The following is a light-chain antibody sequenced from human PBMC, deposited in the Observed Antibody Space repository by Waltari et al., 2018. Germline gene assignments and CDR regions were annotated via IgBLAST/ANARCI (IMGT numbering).Light chain of an antibody. Sequence: SSELTQDPAVSVALGQTVSITCQGDSLRRYYASWYQQRPGQAPILILYGQDNRPSGIPHLFSGSTSRNTASLTITGAQAEDEADYYCLSRDTTSTRVFGGGTRLTV. J-gene: IGLJ3*02. CDR3: LSRDTTSTRV. CDR2: GQD. V-gene: IGLV3-19*01. CDR1: SLRRYY.